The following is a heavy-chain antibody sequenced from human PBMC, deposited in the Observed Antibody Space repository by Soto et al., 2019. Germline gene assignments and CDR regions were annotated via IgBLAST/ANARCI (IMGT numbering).Heavy chain of an antibody. CDR2: IKQDGSET. Sequence: EVQLVESGGGLVQPGGFLRLSCAASGFTFSTFWMSWVRQAPGKGPEWVANIKQDGSETHYVDSVKGRFTISRDNAKNSLYLQINSLRAEDTAVYYCARYFYDTNYYRPFDYWGQGTLVTVSS. CDR3: ARYFYDTNYYRPFDY. V-gene: IGHV3-7*01. CDR1: GFTFSTFW. D-gene: IGHD3-22*01. J-gene: IGHJ4*02.